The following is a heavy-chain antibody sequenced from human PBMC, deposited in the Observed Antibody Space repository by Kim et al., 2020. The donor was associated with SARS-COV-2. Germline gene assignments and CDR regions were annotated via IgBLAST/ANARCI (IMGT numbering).Heavy chain of an antibody. CDR3: ARDQEGGYSLGFWTYGMDV. Sequence: ASVTVSCQASGYTFTGYYMHWVRQAPGQGLEWMGRINPNSGGTNYAQKFQGRVTMTRDTSISPAYMGLSRLRSDDTAVYYCARDQEGGYSLGFWTYGMDVWGKGTTVTVSS. V-gene: IGHV1-2*06. CDR1: GYTFTGYY. D-gene: IGHD6-13*01. CDR2: INPNSGGT. J-gene: IGHJ6*04.